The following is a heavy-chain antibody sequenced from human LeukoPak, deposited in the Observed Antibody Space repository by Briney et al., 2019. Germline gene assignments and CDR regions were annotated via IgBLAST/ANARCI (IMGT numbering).Heavy chain of an antibody. D-gene: IGHD5-18*01. CDR3: AREVSEAMDDY. V-gene: IGHV4-39*07. Sequence: SETLSLTCTVSGGSISSSSYYWGWIRQPPGKGLEWIGSIYYSGSTYYNPSLKSRVTISVDTSKNQFSLKLSSVTAADTAVYYCAREVSEAMDDYWGQGTLVTVSS. CDR1: GGSISSSSYY. J-gene: IGHJ4*02. CDR2: IYYSGST.